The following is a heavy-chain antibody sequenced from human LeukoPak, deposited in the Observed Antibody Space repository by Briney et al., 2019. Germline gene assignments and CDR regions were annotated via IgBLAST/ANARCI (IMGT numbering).Heavy chain of an antibody. CDR3: ARDRPVTTHAFDI. J-gene: IGHJ3*02. CDR1: GGSISSGDYY. V-gene: IGHV4-30-4*08. CDR2: IYHSGST. D-gene: IGHD4-17*01. Sequence: PSETLSLTCTVSGGSISSGDYYWSWIRQPPGKGLEWIGYIYHSGSTYYNPSLKSRVTISVDTSKNQFSLKLSSVTAADTAVYYCARDRPVTTHAFDIWGQGTMVTVSS.